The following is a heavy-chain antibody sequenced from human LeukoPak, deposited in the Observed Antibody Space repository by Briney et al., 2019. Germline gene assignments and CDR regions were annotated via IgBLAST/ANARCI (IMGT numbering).Heavy chain of an antibody. Sequence: GGSLRLSCAASGFTFSSYAMSWVRQAPGKGLEWVSAISGSGGSTYYADSVKGRFTISRDNSKNTLYLQMNSQRAEDTAVYYCAKEGDYYGSGSSVDYWGQGTLVTVSS. CDR1: GFTFSSYA. CDR3: AKEGDYYGSGSSVDY. CDR2: ISGSGGST. J-gene: IGHJ4*02. V-gene: IGHV3-23*01. D-gene: IGHD3-10*01.